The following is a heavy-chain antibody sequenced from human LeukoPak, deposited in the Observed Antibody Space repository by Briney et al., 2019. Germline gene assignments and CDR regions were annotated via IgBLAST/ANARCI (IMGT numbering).Heavy chain of an antibody. CDR3: AKDFGPSSGWYYDY. V-gene: IGHV3-30*02. Sequence: GGSLRLSCAASGFTFSSYGMHWVRQAPGKGLEWVAFIRYDGSNKYYADSVKGRFTISRDNSKNTLYLQMNSLRAEDTAVYYCAKDFGPSSGWYYDYWGQGTLVTVSS. CDR1: GFTFSSYG. CDR2: IRYDGSNK. J-gene: IGHJ4*02. D-gene: IGHD6-19*01.